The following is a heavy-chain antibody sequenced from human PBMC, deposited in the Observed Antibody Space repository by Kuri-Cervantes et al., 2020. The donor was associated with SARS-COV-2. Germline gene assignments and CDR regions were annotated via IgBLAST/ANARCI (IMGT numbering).Heavy chain of an antibody. Sequence: GESLKISCVASGFSSSAHGMHWVRQAPGKGLEWVTVISYDGSNKYYADSVKGRFTISRDNSKNTLYLQMNSLRAEDTAVYYCATDYDYGDGIDYWGQGTLVTVSS. D-gene: IGHD4-17*01. J-gene: IGHJ4*02. CDR2: ISYDGSNK. V-gene: IGHV3-30*03. CDR1: GFSSSAHG. CDR3: ATDYDYGDGIDY.